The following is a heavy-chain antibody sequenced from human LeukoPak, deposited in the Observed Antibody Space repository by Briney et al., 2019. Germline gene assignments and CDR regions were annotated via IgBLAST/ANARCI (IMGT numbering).Heavy chain of an antibody. CDR2: VKSKADGGTA. D-gene: IGHD3-3*01. CDR3: TKAAFYYTSGSLDY. CDR1: GFTFINTR. V-gene: IGHV3-15*07. J-gene: IGHJ4*02. Sequence: GGSLRLSCAASGFTFINTRMNWVRQAPGKGLEWVGRVKSKADGGTADYAAPVKGRFTISRDDSKNTLYLQMNSLKTEDTSMYFCTKAAFYYTSGSLDYWGQGTLVTVSS.